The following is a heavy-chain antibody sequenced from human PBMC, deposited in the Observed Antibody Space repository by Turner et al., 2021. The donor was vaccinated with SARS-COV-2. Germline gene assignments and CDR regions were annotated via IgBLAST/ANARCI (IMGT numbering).Heavy chain of an antibody. D-gene: IGHD3-16*01. CDR3: ARVSGAAVWGNYAFDI. V-gene: IGHV3-7*01. J-gene: IGHJ3*02. CDR1: GFTFSSYW. Sequence: EVQLVESGGGLVKPGGSLRRSCAAAGFTFSSYWMSWVRQAPGKGPEWVDNIKQDGSEKYYVDSVKGRFTISRDNAKNSLYLQMSSLRAEDTAVYYCARVSGAAVWGNYAFDIWGQGTMVTVSS. CDR2: IKQDGSEK.